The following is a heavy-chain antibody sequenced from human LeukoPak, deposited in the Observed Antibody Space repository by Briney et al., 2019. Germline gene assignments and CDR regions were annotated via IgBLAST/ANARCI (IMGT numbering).Heavy chain of an antibody. CDR1: GYTFTSYG. CDR3: ARVIPNGGLLRVDY. J-gene: IGHJ4*02. Sequence: VKVSCKASGYTFTSYGISWVRQAPGQGLEWMGWISAYNGNTNYAQKLQGRVTMTTDTSTSTAYMELRSLRSDDTAVYYCARVIPNGGLLRVDYWGQGTLVTVSS. V-gene: IGHV1-18*01. D-gene: IGHD2-21*01. CDR2: ISAYNGNT.